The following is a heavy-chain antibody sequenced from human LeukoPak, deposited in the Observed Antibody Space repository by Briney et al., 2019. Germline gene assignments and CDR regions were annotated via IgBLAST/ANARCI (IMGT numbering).Heavy chain of an antibody. CDR1: GGSISSSSYY. Sequence: PSETLSLTCTVSGGSISSSSYYWGWIRQPPGKGLEWIGEINHSGSTNYNPSLKGPVPISVDTAKIQFSLKLSSVTAADTAVYDCARGWIVVVPAATPGWFDPWGQGTLVTVSP. J-gene: IGHJ5*02. CDR2: INHSGST. V-gene: IGHV4-39*07. CDR3: ARGWIVVVPAATPGWFDP. D-gene: IGHD2-2*01.